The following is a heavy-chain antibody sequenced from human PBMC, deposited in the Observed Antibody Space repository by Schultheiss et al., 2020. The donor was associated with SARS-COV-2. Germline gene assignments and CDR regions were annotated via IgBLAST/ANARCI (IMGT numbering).Heavy chain of an antibody. CDR2: INSDGSST. CDR1: GFSFSDHY. V-gene: IGHV3-74*01. J-gene: IGHJ4*02. D-gene: IGHD1-26*01. Sequence: GGSLRLSCAASGFSFSDHYMTWIRQAPGKGLEWVSRINSDGSSTSYADSVKGRFTISRDNAKNSLYLQMNSLRAEDTAVYYCARDRGATPLFGYWGQGTLVTVSS. CDR3: ARDRGATPLFGY.